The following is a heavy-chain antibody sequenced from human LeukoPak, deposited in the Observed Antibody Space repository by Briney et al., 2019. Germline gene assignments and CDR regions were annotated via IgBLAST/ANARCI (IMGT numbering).Heavy chain of an antibody. D-gene: IGHD2-2*01. V-gene: IGHV3-30*18. CDR3: AKAYGYCTTTSCSHEEFDY. CDR2: ISYDGSNK. CDR1: VFTFSNYG. J-gene: IGHJ4*02. Sequence: GGSLRLSCAASVFTFSNYGMHWVRQAPGKGLEWVAVISYDGSNKYYADAVKGRFAISRDNSKNTLYLQMNSLRAEDTAVYYCAKAYGYCTTTSCSHEEFDYWGQGTLVTVSS.